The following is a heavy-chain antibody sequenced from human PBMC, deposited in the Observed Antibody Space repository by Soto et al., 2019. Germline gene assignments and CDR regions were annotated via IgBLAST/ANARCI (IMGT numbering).Heavy chain of an antibody. J-gene: IGHJ2*01. Sequence: VQLVESGGGLVQPGGSLRLSCAASGFTFSTYDMHWVRQGTGKGLEWVAAVGSAGDTYYADSVKGRFTISKEDAKNSLLLQMNTLRAGDKAVYYCARGHSFRYFDLWGRGTLVTVSS. V-gene: IGHV3-13*01. D-gene: IGHD3-16*02. CDR2: VGSAGDT. CDR1: GFTFSTYD. CDR3: ARGHSFRYFDL.